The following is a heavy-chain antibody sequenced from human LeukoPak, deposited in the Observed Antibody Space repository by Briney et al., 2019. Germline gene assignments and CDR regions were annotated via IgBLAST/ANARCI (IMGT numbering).Heavy chain of an antibody. CDR2: INWSGGST. J-gene: IGHJ4*02. CDR3: ARAPITSPFYFDY. Sequence: PGGSLRLSCTASGFPFDEHGMSWVRQVPGKGLEWVSGINWSGGSTGYADPLRGRFTISRDNAKNSLYLQMDSLRAEDTALYYCARAPITSPFYFDYWGQGTLVTVSS. V-gene: IGHV3-20*04. CDR1: GFPFDEHG. D-gene: IGHD2-2*01.